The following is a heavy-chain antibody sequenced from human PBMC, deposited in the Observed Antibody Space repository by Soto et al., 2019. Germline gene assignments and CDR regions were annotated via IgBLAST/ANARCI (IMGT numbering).Heavy chain of an antibody. CDR1: GDSVSSNSAA. V-gene: IGHV6-1*01. CDR3: ARNYDFWSGSPEGYYFDY. J-gene: IGHJ4*02. CDR2: TYYRSKWYN. Sequence: SQTLSLTCAISGDSVSSNSAAWNWIRQSPSRGLEWLGRTYYRSKWYNDYAVSVKSRITINPDTSKNQFSLQLNSVTPEDTAVYYCARNYDFWSGSPEGYYFDYWGQGTLVQVSS. D-gene: IGHD3-3*01.